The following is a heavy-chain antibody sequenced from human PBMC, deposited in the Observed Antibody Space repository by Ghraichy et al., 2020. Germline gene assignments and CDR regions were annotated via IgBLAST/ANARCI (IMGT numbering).Heavy chain of an antibody. Sequence: GGSLRLSCVGSGFTFSGYSMNWVRQSPGKGLEWVSYITSSGRNIFYADSVKGRFTISRDNAQNSLYLQMNSLRDEDTAVDYCARGSRVVRFYYYDGMDVWGQGTTVTGSS. J-gene: IGHJ6*02. CDR2: ITSSGRNI. D-gene: IGHD4-23*01. V-gene: IGHV3-48*02. CDR1: GFTFSGYS. CDR3: ARGSRVVRFYYYDGMDV.